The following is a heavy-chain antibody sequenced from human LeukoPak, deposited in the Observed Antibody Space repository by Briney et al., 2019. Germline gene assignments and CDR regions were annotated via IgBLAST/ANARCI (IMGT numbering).Heavy chain of an antibody. J-gene: IGHJ4*02. V-gene: IGHV3-48*03. Sequence: GGSLRLSCAASGFTFSTYEMNWVRQAPGKGLEWVSYISSTGSNIYYADSVKGRFTISRDNAKNSLYLLMNSLRAEDTAVYYCASTVANDYWGQGTLVTVSS. CDR3: ASTVANDY. CDR1: GFTFSTYE. D-gene: IGHD4-23*01. CDR2: ISSTGSNI.